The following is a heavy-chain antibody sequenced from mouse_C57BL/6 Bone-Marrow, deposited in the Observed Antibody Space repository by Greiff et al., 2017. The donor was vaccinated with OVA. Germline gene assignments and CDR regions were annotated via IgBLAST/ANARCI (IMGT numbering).Heavy chain of an antibody. Sequence: VQLQQSGAELVRPGASVKLSCKASGYTFTDYYINWVKQRPGQGLEWIARIYPGSGNTYYNEKFKGKATLTAEKSSSTAYMQLSSLTSEDSAVYFCARGTVVPYFDCWGQGTTLTVSS. CDR1: GYTFTDYY. CDR3: ARGTVVPYFDC. V-gene: IGHV1-76*01. J-gene: IGHJ2*01. CDR2: IYPGSGNT. D-gene: IGHD1-1*01.